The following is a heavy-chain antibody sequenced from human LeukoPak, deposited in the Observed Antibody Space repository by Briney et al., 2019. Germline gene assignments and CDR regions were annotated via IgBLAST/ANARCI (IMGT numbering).Heavy chain of an antibody. Sequence: ASVTVSCKASGGTFSSYAISWVRQAPGQGLEWMGGIIPIFGTANYAQKFQGRVKITADESTSTAYMELSSLGSEDTAVYYCASSGGGYDILTGYPKGPFDYWGQGTLVTVSS. CDR2: IIPIFGTA. V-gene: IGHV1-69*13. CDR3: ASSGGGYDILTGYPKGPFDY. CDR1: GGTFSSYA. D-gene: IGHD3-9*01. J-gene: IGHJ4*02.